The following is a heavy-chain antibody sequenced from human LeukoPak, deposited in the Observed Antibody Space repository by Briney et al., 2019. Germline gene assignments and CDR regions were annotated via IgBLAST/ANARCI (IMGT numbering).Heavy chain of an antibody. CDR1: GYTFTSYY. V-gene: IGHV1-46*01. Sequence: ASVTVSCKASGYTFTSYYMHWVRQAPGQGLEWMGLINPSGGSTSYAQKFQGRVTMTRDTSTSTVYMELSSLRSEDTAVYYCARISSGGPAYWGQGTLVTVSS. D-gene: IGHD6-25*01. J-gene: IGHJ4*02. CDR2: INPSGGST. CDR3: ARISSGGPAY.